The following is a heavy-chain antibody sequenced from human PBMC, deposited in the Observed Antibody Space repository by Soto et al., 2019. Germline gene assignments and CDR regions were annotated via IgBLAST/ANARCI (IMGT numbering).Heavy chain of an antibody. J-gene: IGHJ3*02. Sequence: QVQLVQSGAEVKKPGASVKVSCKASGYTFTGYYMHWVRQAPGQGLEWMGWINPNSGGTNYAQKFQGWVTMTRDTSISTAYMELSRLRSDDTAVYYCARVEGSGIRPPEEDAFDIWGQGTMVTVSS. CDR1: GYTFTGYY. V-gene: IGHV1-2*04. CDR2: INPNSGGT. D-gene: IGHD3-10*01. CDR3: ARVEGSGIRPPEEDAFDI.